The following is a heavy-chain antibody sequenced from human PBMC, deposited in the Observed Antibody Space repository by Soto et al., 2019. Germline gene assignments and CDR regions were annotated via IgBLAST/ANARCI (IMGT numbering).Heavy chain of an antibody. CDR3: AKLMPHSSPSLRFPSRYYFDS. CDR1: GFTFSNYP. V-gene: IGHV3-23*01. CDR2: FTGSAGDT. Sequence: PGGSRRLSCAASGFTFSNYPTSWVRQAPGKGLEWVSTFTGSAGDTYYADSVKGRFTISRDTSNNTLHLHMSSLSAEDTAVYYCAKLMPHSSPSLRFPSRYYFDSWGQGT. J-gene: IGHJ4*02. D-gene: IGHD2-2*01.